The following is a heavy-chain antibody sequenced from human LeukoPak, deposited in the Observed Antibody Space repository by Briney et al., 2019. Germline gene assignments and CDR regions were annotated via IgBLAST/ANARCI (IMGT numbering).Heavy chain of an antibody. V-gene: IGHV1-2*02. CDR3: ARDRTHGSYYDY. Sequence: GASVKVSCKASGYTFTRYYMHWVRQAPGQGLEWMGWINPNSGGTNYAQKFQGRVTMTRDTSISTAYMELSRLRSDDTAVYYCARDRTHGSYYDYWGQGTLVTVSS. D-gene: IGHD1-26*01. CDR2: INPNSGGT. J-gene: IGHJ4*02. CDR1: GYTFTRYY.